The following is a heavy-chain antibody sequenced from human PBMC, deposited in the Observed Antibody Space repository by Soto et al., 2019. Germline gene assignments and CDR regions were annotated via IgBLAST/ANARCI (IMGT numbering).Heavy chain of an antibody. J-gene: IGHJ4*02. V-gene: IGHV4-4*07. CDR3: ARLNYDFWSVYLRGGYFDY. CDR2: IYTSGST. CDR1: GGSISSYY. D-gene: IGHD3-3*01. Sequence: LSLTCTVSGGSISSYYWSWIRPPAGKGLEWIGRIYTSGSTNYNPSLKSRVTMSVDTSKNQFSLKLSSVTAADTAVYYCARLNYDFWSVYLRGGYFDYGGQGTLVTVPQ.